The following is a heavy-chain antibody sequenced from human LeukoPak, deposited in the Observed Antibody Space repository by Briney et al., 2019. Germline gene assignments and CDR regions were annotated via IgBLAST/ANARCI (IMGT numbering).Heavy chain of an antibody. CDR2: INHSRST. J-gene: IGHJ4*02. D-gene: IGHD2-21*02. V-gene: IGHV4-34*01. CDR1: GGSFSYYY. CDR3: ARGGFYCGDDCYVDY. Sequence: PSETLSLTCAVYGGSFSYYYWSWIRQPPEKGLEWIGEINHSRSTNYNPSLKSRVTISVDTSKNQFPLKLSSVTAADTAVYYCARGGFYCGDDCYVDYWSQGTLVTVSS.